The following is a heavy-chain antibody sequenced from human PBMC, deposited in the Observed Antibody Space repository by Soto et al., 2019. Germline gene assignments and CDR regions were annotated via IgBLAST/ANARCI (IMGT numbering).Heavy chain of an antibody. CDR1: GFTVSSYA. CDR2: ISGSGGST. Sequence: PGWCLRLSCAASGFTVSSYAMSWVRQAPGKGLEWVSAISGSGGSTYYADSVKGRFTISRDNSKNTLYLQMNSLRAEDTAIYYCAKDLTPKYYGMDVWGQGTTVTVSS. D-gene: IGHD7-27*01. CDR3: AKDLTPKYYGMDV. V-gene: IGHV3-23*01. J-gene: IGHJ6*02.